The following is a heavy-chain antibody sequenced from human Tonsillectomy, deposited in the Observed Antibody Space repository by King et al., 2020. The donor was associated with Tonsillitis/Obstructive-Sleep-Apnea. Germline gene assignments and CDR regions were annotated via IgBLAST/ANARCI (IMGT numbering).Heavy chain of an antibody. CDR1: GGTFSSYA. J-gene: IGHJ6*03. CDR3: AREGENTYYYYSYMDF. Sequence: QLVQSGAEVKKPGSSVKVSCKASGGTFSSYAISWVRQAPGQGLEWMGRIIPILGITNYAQNFQGRVTITADKSTSTAYMELSSLRSEDTAVYYCAREGENTYYYYSYMDFWGKGTTVTVSS. V-gene: IGHV1-69*09. D-gene: IGHD1/OR15-1a*01. CDR2: IIPILGIT.